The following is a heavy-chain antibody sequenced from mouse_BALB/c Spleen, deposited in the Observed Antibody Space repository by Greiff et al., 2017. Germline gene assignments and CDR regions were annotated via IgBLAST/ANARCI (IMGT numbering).Heavy chain of an antibody. J-gene: IGHJ4*01. D-gene: IGHD1-2*01. CDR1: GFTFSSYA. CDR3: ARDSIHLYAMDY. V-gene: IGHV5-9-4*01. CDR2: ISSGGSYT. Sequence: EVQRVESGGGLVKPGGSLKLSCAASGFTFSSYAMSWVRQSPEKRLEWVAEISSGGSYTYYPDTVTGRFTISRDNAKNTLYLEMSSLRSEDTAMYYCARDSIHLYAMDYWGQGTSVTVSS.